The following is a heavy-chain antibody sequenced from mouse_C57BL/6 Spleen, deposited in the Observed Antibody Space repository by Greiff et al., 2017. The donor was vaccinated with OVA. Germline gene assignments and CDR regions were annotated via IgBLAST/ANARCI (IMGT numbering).Heavy chain of an antibody. D-gene: IGHD2-2*01. Sequence: VQLKQSGPELVKPGASVKMSCKASGYTFTDYNMHWVKQSHGKSLEWIGYINPNNGGTSYNQKFKGKATLTVNKSSSTAYMELRSLTSEDSAVYYCASPSTMVPYYFDYWGQGTTLTVSS. CDR3: ASPSTMVPYYFDY. CDR2: INPNNGGT. V-gene: IGHV1-22*01. CDR1: GYTFTDYN. J-gene: IGHJ2*01.